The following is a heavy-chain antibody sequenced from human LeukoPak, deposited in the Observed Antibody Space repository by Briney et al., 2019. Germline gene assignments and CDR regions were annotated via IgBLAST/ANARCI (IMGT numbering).Heavy chain of an antibody. CDR1: GCIFSNYA. D-gene: IGHD6-13*01. V-gene: IGHV3-23*01. CDR2: ITGRGDET. Sequence: SGGSLRLSCAASGCIFSNYALMWVRQAPGKGLEWVSSITGRGDETFYADSVKGRFSLSRDNSKNMLYLQMYSLGAEDTAIYYCAKGAAAGLVDWFDPWGQGTLVTVSS. J-gene: IGHJ5*02. CDR3: AKGAAAGLVDWFDP.